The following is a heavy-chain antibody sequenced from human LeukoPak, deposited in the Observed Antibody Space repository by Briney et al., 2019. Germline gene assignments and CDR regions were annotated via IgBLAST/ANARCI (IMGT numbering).Heavy chain of an antibody. CDR1: GGSISSYY. D-gene: IGHD2-15*01. Sequence: SETLSLTCSVSGGSISSYYWSWIRQPAGKGLEWIGRISTSGSTNYNPSLKSRVAISVNTSKNQFSLRLSSVTAADTAVYYCASASVGIPPFLADWGQGTLVTVSS. J-gene: IGHJ4*02. V-gene: IGHV4-4*07. CDR2: ISTSGST. CDR3: ASASVGIPPFLAD.